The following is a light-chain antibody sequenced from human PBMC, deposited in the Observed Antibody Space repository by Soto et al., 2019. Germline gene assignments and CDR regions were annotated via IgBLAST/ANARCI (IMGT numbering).Light chain of an antibody. J-gene: IGKJ4*01. Sequence: EIVFTQSPATLSLSPGERSTLSCRASQSVSSYLAWYQQKPGQAPRLLIYDASNRATGIPARFSGSGSGTEFTLTISSLQSEDVAVYYCQQYNKWPLTFGGGATGDIK. V-gene: IGKV3D-15*01. CDR2: DAS. CDR1: QSVSSY. CDR3: QQYNKWPLT.